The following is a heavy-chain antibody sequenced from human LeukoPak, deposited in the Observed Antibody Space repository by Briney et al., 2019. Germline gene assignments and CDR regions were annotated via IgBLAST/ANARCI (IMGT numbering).Heavy chain of an antibody. CDR2: IYTSGST. CDR1: SGSISNSY. Sequence: SETLSLTCTVSSGSISNSYWSWIWQPAGKGLEWIGRIYTSGSTNYNPSLKSRVTMSVDTSKNQFSLRVTSVTAADTAVYYCAGGSGSIPSWGQRTLVTVSS. CDR3: AGGSGSIPS. D-gene: IGHD3-10*01. V-gene: IGHV4-4*07. J-gene: IGHJ4*02.